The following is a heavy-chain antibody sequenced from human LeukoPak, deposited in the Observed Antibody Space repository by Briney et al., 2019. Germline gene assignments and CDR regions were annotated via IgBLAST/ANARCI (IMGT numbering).Heavy chain of an antibody. Sequence: PSETLSLTCTVSGGSISSYYWSWIRQPPGKGLEWIGYIYYSGSTNYNPSLKSRVTISVDTSKNQFSLKLSSVTAADTAVYYCARDYPRNSYGSGSPWGQGTLVTVSS. V-gene: IGHV4-59*01. D-gene: IGHD3-10*01. CDR2: IYYSGST. J-gene: IGHJ5*02. CDR1: GGSISSYY. CDR3: ARDYPRNSYGSGSP.